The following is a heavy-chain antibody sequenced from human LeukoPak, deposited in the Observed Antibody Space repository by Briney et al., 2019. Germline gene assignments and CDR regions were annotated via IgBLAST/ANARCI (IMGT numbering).Heavy chain of an antibody. Sequence: GGSLRLSCAVSGFSFSDYHMNWVRQAPGKGLEWVSYVGPGGGATFFADSVKGRFTISTDSAKNSLYLQMNSLTADDTAVYYCASGRDILVAGPGGYFAYWGQGTLVTVSS. CDR1: GFSFSDYH. CDR2: VGPGGGAT. V-gene: IGHV3-11*01. D-gene: IGHD6-19*01. J-gene: IGHJ4*02. CDR3: ASGRDILVAGPGGYFAY.